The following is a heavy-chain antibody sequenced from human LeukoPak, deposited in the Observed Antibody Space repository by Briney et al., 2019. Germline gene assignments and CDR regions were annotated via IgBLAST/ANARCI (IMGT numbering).Heavy chain of an antibody. CDR1: GFTVSSSY. J-gene: IGHJ3*02. V-gene: IGHV3-53*01. CDR3: ARVGVVVIRNAFDI. Sequence: GGSLRLSCAASGFTVSSSYLNWVRQAPGKGLEWVSVIYSGGSTYYADSVKGRFTISRDNSKNTLYLQMNSLRAEDTAVYYCARVGVVVIRNAFDIWGQGTMVTVSS. CDR2: IYSGGST. D-gene: IGHD3-22*01.